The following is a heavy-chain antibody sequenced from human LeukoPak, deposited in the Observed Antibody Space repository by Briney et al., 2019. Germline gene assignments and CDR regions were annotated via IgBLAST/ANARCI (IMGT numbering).Heavy chain of an antibody. D-gene: IGHD3-10*01. J-gene: IGHJ6*03. CDR2: IYYSGST. CDR1: GGSISSYY. Sequence: SETLSLTCTVSGGSISSYYWSWIRQPPGKGLEWIGYIYYSGSTNYNPSLKSRVTISVDTSKNQFSLKLSSVTAADTAVYYCARYYYGSGSYYNPLVYMDVWGNGTTVTISS. V-gene: IGHV4-59*01. CDR3: ARYYYGSGSYYNPLVYMDV.